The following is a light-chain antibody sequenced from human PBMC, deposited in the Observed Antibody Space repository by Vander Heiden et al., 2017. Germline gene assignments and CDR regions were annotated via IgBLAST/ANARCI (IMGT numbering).Light chain of an antibody. Sequence: DIVMKQRPATLSVSPRETATLSCRASQSVSSNLAWYQGKPGQAARLVIYGESTRATGIPAKFSRSGSRREFTRTTSILKSEEFAVYYCQLYNNWPPWTFRQGIKLGIK. J-gene: IGKJ1*01. CDR3: QLYNNWPPWT. CDR1: QSVSSN. V-gene: IGKV3-15*01. CDR2: GES.